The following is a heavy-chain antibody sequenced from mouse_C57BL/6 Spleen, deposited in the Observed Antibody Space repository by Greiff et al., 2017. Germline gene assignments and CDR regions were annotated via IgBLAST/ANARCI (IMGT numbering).Heavy chain of an antibody. J-gene: IGHJ2*01. D-gene: IGHD2-10*02. Sequence: QVQLQQSGAELVRPGASVKLSCKASGYTFTDYYINWVKQRPGQGLEWIARIYPGSGNTYYNEKFKGKATLTAEKSSSTAYMQLSSLTSEDSAVYFCARGEYGNYYFDYWGQGTTLTVSS. CDR3: ARGEYGNYYFDY. CDR1: GYTFTDYY. CDR2: IYPGSGNT. V-gene: IGHV1-76*01.